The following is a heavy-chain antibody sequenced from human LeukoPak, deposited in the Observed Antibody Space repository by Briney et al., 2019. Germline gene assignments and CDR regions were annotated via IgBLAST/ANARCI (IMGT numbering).Heavy chain of an antibody. J-gene: IGHJ1*01. CDR1: GFTFSSYG. CDR3: ARAAYGGNPRYFQH. V-gene: IGHV3-33*08. CDR2: IWYDGSNK. Sequence: PGGSLRLSCAASGFTFSSYGMHWVRQAPGKGLEWVAVIWYDGSNKYYADSVKGRFTISRDNSKNTLYLQMNSLRAEDTAVYYCARAAYGGNPRYFQHWGQGTLVTVSS. D-gene: IGHD4-23*01.